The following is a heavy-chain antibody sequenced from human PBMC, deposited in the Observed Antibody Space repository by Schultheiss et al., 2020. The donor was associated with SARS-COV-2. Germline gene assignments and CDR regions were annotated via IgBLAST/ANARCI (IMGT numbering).Heavy chain of an antibody. CDR1: GYTFTGYY. Sequence: ASVKVSCKASGYTFTGYYMHWVRQAPGQGLEWMGIINPSGGSTSYAQKFQGRVTMTRDTSISTAYMELSRLRSDDTAVYYCARDGGELPLGYWGQGTLVTVSS. V-gene: IGHV1-2*02. CDR3: ARDGGELPLGY. D-gene: IGHD1-26*01. J-gene: IGHJ4*02. CDR2: INPSGGST.